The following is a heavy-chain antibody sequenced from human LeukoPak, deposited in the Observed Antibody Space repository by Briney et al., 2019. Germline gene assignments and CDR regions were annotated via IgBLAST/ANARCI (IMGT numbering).Heavy chain of an antibody. Sequence: PSETLSLTCTVSGGSISSGSYYWSWIRQPAGKGLEWIGRIYTSGSTNYNPSLKSRVTISVDTSKNQFSLKLSSVTAADTAVYYCARGPSVLRFSWYMDVWGKGTTVTVSS. CDR1: GGSISSGSYY. J-gene: IGHJ6*03. V-gene: IGHV4-61*02. CDR3: ARGPSVLRFSWYMDV. CDR2: IYTSGST. D-gene: IGHD3-3*01.